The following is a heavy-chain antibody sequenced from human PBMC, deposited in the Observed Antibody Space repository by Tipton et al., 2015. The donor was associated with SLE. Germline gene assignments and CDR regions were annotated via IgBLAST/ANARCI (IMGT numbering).Heavy chain of an antibody. V-gene: IGHV4-61*02. CDR1: GGSISSGSYY. CDR3: ARGGLPAATPYYYYYGMDV. D-gene: IGHD2-2*01. CDR2: IYTSGST. Sequence: TLSLTCTVSGGSISSGSYYWSWIRQPAGKGLEWIGRIYTSGSTNYNPSLKSRVTISVDTSKNQFSLKLSSVTAADTAVYYCARGGLPAATPYYYYYGMDVWGQGTTVTVSS. J-gene: IGHJ6*02.